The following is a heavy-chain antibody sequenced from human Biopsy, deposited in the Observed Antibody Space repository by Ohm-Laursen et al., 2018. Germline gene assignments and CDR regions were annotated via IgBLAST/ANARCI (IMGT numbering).Heavy chain of an antibody. CDR2: ISNTGDGT. CDR1: GFLFSRHA. D-gene: IGHD3-10*01. J-gene: IGHJ4*02. CDR3: ARAGDFGSRGAGDY. V-gene: IGHV3-64*01. Sequence: GSLRLSCAASGFLFSRHAMHWVRQAPGKGLEYVSAISNTGDGTYYANSVKGRFTVSRDNSGIRLYLQMDSLRIEDTAIYFCARAGDFGSRGAGDYWGRGTLVTVSS.